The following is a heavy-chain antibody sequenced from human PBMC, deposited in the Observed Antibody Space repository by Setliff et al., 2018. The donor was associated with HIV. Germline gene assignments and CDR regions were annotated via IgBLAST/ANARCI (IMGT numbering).Heavy chain of an antibody. V-gene: IGHV1-69*10. Sequence: GASVKVSCKASGGTSSTYAINWVRQAPGQGLEWMGQFIPVLDITNYAQKFQGTVTINADKSTNTMYLELRSLRPEDTAMYYCAGPRGDEAFDVWGQGTMVTVSS. CDR2: FIPVLDIT. CDR1: GGTSSTYA. J-gene: IGHJ3*01. CDR3: AGPRGDEAFDV. D-gene: IGHD3-10*01.